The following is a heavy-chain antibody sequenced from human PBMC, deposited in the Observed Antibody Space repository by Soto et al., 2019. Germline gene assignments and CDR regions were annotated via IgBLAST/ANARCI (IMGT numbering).Heavy chain of an antibody. CDR1: GDSVSSNSAA. V-gene: IGHV6-1*01. CDR2: TYYRSKWFN. J-gene: IGHJ3*01. Sequence: SQTLSLTCAISGDSVSSNSAAWNWIRQSPSRGLEWLGRTYYRSKWFNDYAVSVEGRITINPDTFKNQFSLQLNSLTPEDTGVYYCDRGYAFDVWGQGTMVTVSS. CDR3: DRGYAFDV.